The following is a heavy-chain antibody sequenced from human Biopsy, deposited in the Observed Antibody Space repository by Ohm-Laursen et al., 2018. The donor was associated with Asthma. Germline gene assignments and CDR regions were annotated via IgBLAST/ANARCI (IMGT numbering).Heavy chain of an antibody. CDR2: ISYDGKFK. CDR3: ARDAGMNLAPGHWSFDL. D-gene: IGHD1-14*01. Sequence: SLRLSCTASGFNLTTYTLSWVRQAPGQGLAWLSTISYDGKFKYFADSVKGRFTISRDYSKNTLYLQMNSLRLEDTGVYFCARDAGMNLAPGHWSFDLWGRGTLLTVSS. V-gene: IGHV3-30*04. CDR1: GFNLTTYT. J-gene: IGHJ2*01.